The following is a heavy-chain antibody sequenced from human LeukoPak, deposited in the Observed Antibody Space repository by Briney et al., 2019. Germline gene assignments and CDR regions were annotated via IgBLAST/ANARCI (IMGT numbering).Heavy chain of an antibody. CDR3: ARGGGLDV. CDR2: IIHNGNVN. CDR1: GFTFSSYS. D-gene: IGHD3-16*01. Sequence: GGSLRLSCAASGFTFSSYSMYWVRQAPGKGLEWVASIIHNGNVNYYVDSVKGRFTISRDNAKNSLYLQMSNLRAEDTAVYFCARGGGLDVWGQGATVTVSS. J-gene: IGHJ6*02. V-gene: IGHV3-7*03.